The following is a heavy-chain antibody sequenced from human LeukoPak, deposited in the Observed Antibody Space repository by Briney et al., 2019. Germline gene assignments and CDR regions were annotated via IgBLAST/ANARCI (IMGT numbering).Heavy chain of an antibody. Sequence: GGSLRLSCAVSGFTFSSLWMTWVRHSPGKGLEWVANINQDGGAKHYVDSVKGRFTISRDNAKNSLYLEMNSLRVEDTAVYYCARGGQAGTGDYWGQGALVTVSS. CDR3: ARGGQAGTGDY. D-gene: IGHD3-10*01. CDR2: INQDGGAK. V-gene: IGHV3-7*01. J-gene: IGHJ4*02. CDR1: GFTFSSLW.